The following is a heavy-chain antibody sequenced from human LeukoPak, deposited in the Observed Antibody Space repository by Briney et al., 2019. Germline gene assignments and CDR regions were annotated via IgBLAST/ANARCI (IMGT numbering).Heavy chain of an antibody. CDR1: GFTFSSYG. CDR3: AKDSGSYYNYFDY. CDR2: IRYDGSNR. V-gene: IGHV3-30*02. Sequence: GGSLRLSCAASGFTFSSYGMHWVRQAPGKGLEWVAFIRYDGSNRYYADSVKGRFTISRDNSKNTLYLQMNSLRAEDTAVYYCAKDSGSYYNYFDYWGQGTLVTVSS. J-gene: IGHJ4*02. D-gene: IGHD1-26*01.